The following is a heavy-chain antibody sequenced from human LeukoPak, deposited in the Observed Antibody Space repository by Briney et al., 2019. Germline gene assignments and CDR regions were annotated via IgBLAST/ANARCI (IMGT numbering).Heavy chain of an antibody. Sequence: GESLKISCKGSGYSFTSYWIGWVRQMPGKGLEWMGIIYPGDSDTRYSPSFQGQVTISADKSISTAYLQWSSLKASDTAMYYCARPKTTGGYGLVYYFDYWGQGTLVTVSS. V-gene: IGHV5-51*01. CDR1: GYSFTSYW. CDR2: IYPGDSDT. CDR3: ARPKTTGGYGLVYYFDY. D-gene: IGHD5-12*01. J-gene: IGHJ4*02.